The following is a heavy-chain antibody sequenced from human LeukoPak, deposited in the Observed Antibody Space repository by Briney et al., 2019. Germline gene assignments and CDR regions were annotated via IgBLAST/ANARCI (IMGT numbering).Heavy chain of an antibody. Sequence: SETLSLTCSVSGSSISGHYWSWLRQPPGKGLEWIGYIYSSGNILYNPFLKSRVTLSLDTFNNQISLSLTSVTAADTAVYFCAGLHFASAEEFGPWGQGTLVTVSS. D-gene: IGHD6-25*01. CDR2: IYSSGNI. CDR1: GSSISGHY. V-gene: IGHV4-59*08. CDR3: AGLHFASAEEFGP. J-gene: IGHJ5*02.